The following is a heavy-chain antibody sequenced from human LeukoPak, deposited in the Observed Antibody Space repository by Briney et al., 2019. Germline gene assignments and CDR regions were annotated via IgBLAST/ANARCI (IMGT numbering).Heavy chain of an antibody. Sequence: ASVKVSCKASGYTFTSFHMHWVRQAAGQGLEWLGIINPSGGSTSYAQKFQGRVTMTRDTSTSTVYMELSSLRSEDTAVYYCARDRVPGIAAVIYYFDYWGQGTLVTVSS. CDR3: ARDRVPGIAAVIYYFDY. J-gene: IGHJ4*02. CDR2: INPSGGST. V-gene: IGHV1-46*01. D-gene: IGHD6-25*01. CDR1: GYTFTSFH.